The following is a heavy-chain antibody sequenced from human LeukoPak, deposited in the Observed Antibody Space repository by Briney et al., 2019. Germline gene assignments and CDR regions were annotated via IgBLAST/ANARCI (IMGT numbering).Heavy chain of an antibody. D-gene: IGHD6-19*01. J-gene: IGHJ4*02. Sequence: PGGSLRLSCAASGFTFSNYAMTWVRQAPGKGLEWVSSIGISGDNTYYADSVKGRFTMSRDNSKNTLYLQMNSLRAEDTAVHYCAKNGYRSGWREHWGQGTLVTVSS. V-gene: IGHV3-23*01. CDR3: AKNGYRSGWREH. CDR1: GFTFSNYA. CDR2: IGISGDNT.